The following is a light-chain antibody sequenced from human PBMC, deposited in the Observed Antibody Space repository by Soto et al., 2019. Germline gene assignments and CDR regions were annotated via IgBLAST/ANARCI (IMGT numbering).Light chain of an antibody. CDR3: QQRSNWPWT. CDR2: DAS. Sequence: EIVLTQSPGTLSLSPGERATLSCRASQSVSSSYLAWYQQKPGQAPRLLIYDASNRATGIPVRFRGSGSGTDYTLTITNLEPEDFAIYYCQQRSNWPWTFGQGTKVDIK. V-gene: IGKV3D-20*02. J-gene: IGKJ1*01. CDR1: QSVSSSY.